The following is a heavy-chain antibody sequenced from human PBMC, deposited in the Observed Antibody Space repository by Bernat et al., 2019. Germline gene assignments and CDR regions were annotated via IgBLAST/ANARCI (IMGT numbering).Heavy chain of an antibody. Sequence: EVQLVESAGGLVQPGGSLILSCAASGFTFSTYWMHWVRQVSGKGLEWVSRISGDGSRTTYADSVKGRFTISRDNAKNTLSLQMNSLRAEDTAVYYCARDPGYGGYSYFEYWGQGTLVTVSS. CDR3: ARDPGYGGYSYFEY. D-gene: IGHD4-23*01. CDR2: ISGDGSRT. J-gene: IGHJ4*02. CDR1: GFTFSTYW. V-gene: IGHV3-74*01.